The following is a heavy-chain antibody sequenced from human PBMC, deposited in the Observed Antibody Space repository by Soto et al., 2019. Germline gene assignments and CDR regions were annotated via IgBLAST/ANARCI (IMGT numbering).Heavy chain of an antibody. CDR2: ISSSGSTI. J-gene: IGHJ5*02. Sequence: VGSLRLSCAASGFTFSSYEMNWVRQAPGKGLEWVSYISSSGSTIYYADSVKGRFTISRDNAKNSLYLQMNSLRAEDTAVYYCAREGVYCSSTSCPNWFDPWGQGTLVTVSS. CDR1: GFTFSSYE. CDR3: AREGVYCSSTSCPNWFDP. D-gene: IGHD2-2*01. V-gene: IGHV3-48*03.